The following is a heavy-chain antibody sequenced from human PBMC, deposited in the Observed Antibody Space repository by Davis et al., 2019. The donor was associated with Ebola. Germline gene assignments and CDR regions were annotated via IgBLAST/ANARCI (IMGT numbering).Heavy chain of an antibody. Sequence: AASVKVSCKASGGTFSSYAISWVRQAPGQGLEWMGRIIPILGIANYAQKFQGRVTMTRDTSTSTVYMELSSLRSEDTAVYYCARVQRWLQLVYYGMDVWGQGTTVTVSS. CDR3: ARVQRWLQLVYYGMDV. D-gene: IGHD5-24*01. CDR2: IIPILGIA. V-gene: IGHV1-69*04. J-gene: IGHJ6*02. CDR1: GGTFSSYA.